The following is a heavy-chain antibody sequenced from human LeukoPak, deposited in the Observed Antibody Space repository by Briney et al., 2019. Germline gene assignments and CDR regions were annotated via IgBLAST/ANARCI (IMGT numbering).Heavy chain of an antibody. CDR2: INHSGST. CDR3: ARVVVVAATNWFDP. V-gene: IGHV4-34*01. D-gene: IGHD2-15*01. J-gene: IGHJ5*02. Sequence: ASETLSLTCAVYGGSFSGYYWSWIRQPPGKGLEWIGEINHSGSTNYNPSLKSRVTISVDTSKNQFSLKLSSVTAADTAVYYCARVVVVAATNWFDPWGQGTLVTVSS. CDR1: GGSFSGYY.